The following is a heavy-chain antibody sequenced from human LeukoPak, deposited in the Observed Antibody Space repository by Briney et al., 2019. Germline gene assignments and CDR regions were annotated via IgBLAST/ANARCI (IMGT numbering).Heavy chain of an antibody. D-gene: IGHD3-9*01. J-gene: IGHJ4*02. V-gene: IGHV3-23*01. CDR2: LSPSGGST. Sequence: GGSLRLSCAASGFSFRSYAMSWVRQAPGKGLEWVSALSPSGGSTYYADSVKGRFTISRDNSKNTLYLQMNSLRAEDTAVYYCAKDWLLSLYDYWGQGTLVTVSS. CDR1: GFSFRSYA. CDR3: AKDWLLSLYDY.